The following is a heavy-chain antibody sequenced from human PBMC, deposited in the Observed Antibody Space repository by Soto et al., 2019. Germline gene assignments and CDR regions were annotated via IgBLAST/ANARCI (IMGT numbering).Heavy chain of an antibody. CDR2: IIPIFGTA. CDR3: AISRGGRRNCDDGWGYGMDV. J-gene: IGHJ6*02. V-gene: IGHV1-69*01. Sequence: QVQLVQSGAEVKKPGSSVKVSCKASGGTFSSYAISWVRQAPGQGLEWMGGIIPIFGTANNAQKFQGRVTITADEYTGTDYMERSSLRSEDTAVYYCAISRGGRRNCDDGWGYGMDVWGQGTTVTVCS. CDR1: GGTFSSYA. D-gene: IGHD3-16*01.